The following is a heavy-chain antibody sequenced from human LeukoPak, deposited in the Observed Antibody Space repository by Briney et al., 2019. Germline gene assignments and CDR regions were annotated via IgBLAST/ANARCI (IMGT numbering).Heavy chain of an antibody. V-gene: IGHV3-30*02. J-gene: IGHJ4*02. Sequence: GGSLRLSCAASGFTFSSYGMHWVRQAPGKGLEWVAFIRYDGSNKYYADSVKGRFTISRDNSKNTLYLQMNSLRAEDTAVYYCAKDQEDIVVVVAASPLDYWGQGTLVTVSS. CDR3: AKDQEDIVVVVAASPLDY. D-gene: IGHD2-15*01. CDR1: GFTFSSYG. CDR2: IRYDGSNK.